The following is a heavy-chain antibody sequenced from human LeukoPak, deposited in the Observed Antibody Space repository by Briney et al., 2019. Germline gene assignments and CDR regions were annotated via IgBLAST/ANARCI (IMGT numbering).Heavy chain of an antibody. D-gene: IGHD6-13*01. CDR1: GFTFSSYS. V-gene: IGHV3-21*04. Sequence: PGGSLRLSCAASGFTFSSYSMNWVRQAPGKGLEWVSSISGSSSYIYYADSVKGRFTISRDNAKTSLYLKMNSLRAEDTAVYYCARSSIAAAVVNWFDPWGQGTLVTVSS. CDR2: ISGSSSYI. CDR3: ARSSIAAAVVNWFDP. J-gene: IGHJ5*02.